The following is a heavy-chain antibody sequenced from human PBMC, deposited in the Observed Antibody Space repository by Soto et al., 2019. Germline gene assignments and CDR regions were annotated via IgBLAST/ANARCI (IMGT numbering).Heavy chain of an antibody. J-gene: IGHJ4*02. CDR3: AKSGEMATIHFDY. CDR1: GFTFSSYA. CDR2: ISGSGGST. V-gene: IGHV3-23*01. Sequence: GGSLRLSCAASGFTFSSYAMIWVRQAPGKGLEWVSAISGSGGSTYYADSVKGRFTISRDNSKNTLYLQMNSLRAEDTAVYYCAKSGEMATIHFDYWGQGTLVTVSS. D-gene: IGHD5-12*01.